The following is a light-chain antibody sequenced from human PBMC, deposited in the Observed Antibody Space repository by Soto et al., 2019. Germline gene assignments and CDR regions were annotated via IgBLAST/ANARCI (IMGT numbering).Light chain of an antibody. J-gene: IGKJ3*01. V-gene: IGKV1-5*01. Sequence: IPITQSPPTLSGSVGDRVTITCRASQTISSWLAWYQQKPGKAPRLLMSAASRLQSGVPSRFSGSGSGTDLTLTVSSLQAEDFGTDECQQTYTIPLTFCPGTKVDIK. CDR1: QTISSW. CDR2: AAS. CDR3: QQTYTIPLT.